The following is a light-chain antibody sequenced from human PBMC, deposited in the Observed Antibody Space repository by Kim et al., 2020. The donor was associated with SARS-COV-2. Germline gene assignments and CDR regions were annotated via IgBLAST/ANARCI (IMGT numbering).Light chain of an antibody. V-gene: IGLV3-21*04. CDR3: QVWDSSSPYVV. CDR1: SIEKNS. Sequence: AQGTAARNTGGENSIEKNSVPWYEQRPGQAPVLVIYYDSDRPSGIPERFSGSNSGNTATLTISRVEAGDEADYYCQVWDSSSPYVVFGGGTQLTVL. CDR2: YDS. J-gene: IGLJ2*01.